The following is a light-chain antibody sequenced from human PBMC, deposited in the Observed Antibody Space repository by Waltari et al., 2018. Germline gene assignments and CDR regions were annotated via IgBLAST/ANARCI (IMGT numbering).Light chain of an antibody. J-gene: IGKJ1*01. Sequence: QMTQPPSLLSASVCYRITIPCRASQNISPWLAWHQQKPGKVPRLLIYKTSSLESGVPSRFSGSGSGTEFTLTISSLQPDDFATYYCQHYKTSFRTFGQGTRVEIK. CDR1: QNISPW. V-gene: IGKV1-5*03. CDR2: KTS. CDR3: QHYKTSFRT.